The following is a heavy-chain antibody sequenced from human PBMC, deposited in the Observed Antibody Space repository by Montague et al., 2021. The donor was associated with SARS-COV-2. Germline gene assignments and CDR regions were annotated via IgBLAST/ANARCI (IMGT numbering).Heavy chain of an antibody. CDR1: GGSISSSNYF. J-gene: IGHJ4*02. CDR2: IYFGGGT. Sequence: SETLSLTCTVSGGSISSSNYFWGWIRQPPGKGLEWIGSIYFGGGTSYNPSLKSRVTISVDTSKNQFSLKLTSVTAADTAVYWCAGVVGRGFSGYDTQGRCDYWGQGTLVTVSS. V-gene: IGHV4-39*07. D-gene: IGHD5-12*01. CDR3: AGVVGRGFSGYDTQGRCDY.